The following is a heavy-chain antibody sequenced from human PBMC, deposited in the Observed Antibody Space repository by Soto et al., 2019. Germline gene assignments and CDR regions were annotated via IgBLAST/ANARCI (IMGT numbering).Heavy chain of an antibody. V-gene: IGHV5-51*01. CDR3: ARMSGGCYYYYGMDV. J-gene: IGHJ6*02. D-gene: IGHD2-15*01. Sequence: GQALTISSKGSGYSFTSYWIRWVRQMLGKGLEWMGIIYPGDSDTRDSPSCQRQITSTADKSSSTTYLQWSSLKDSDTATYYCARMSGGCYYYYGMDVWRQGTTGAVAS. CDR2: IYPGDSDT. CDR1: GYSFTSYW.